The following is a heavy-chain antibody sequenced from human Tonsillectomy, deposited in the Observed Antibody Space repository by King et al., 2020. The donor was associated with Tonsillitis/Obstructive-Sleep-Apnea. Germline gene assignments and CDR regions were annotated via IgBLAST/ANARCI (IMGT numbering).Heavy chain of an antibody. J-gene: IGHJ4*02. CDR2: ISYDGSNK. CDR3: APSGFLVWLSYGDY. CDR1: GFTFSSYG. V-gene: IGHV3-30*03. Sequence: VQLVESGGGVVQPGRSLRLSCAASGFTFSSYGMHWVRQAPGKGLEWVAVISYDGSNKYYADSVKGRFTISRDNSKNTLYLQMNSLRAEDTAVYYCAPSGFLVWLSYGDYWGQGTLVTVSS. D-gene: IGHD3-3*01.